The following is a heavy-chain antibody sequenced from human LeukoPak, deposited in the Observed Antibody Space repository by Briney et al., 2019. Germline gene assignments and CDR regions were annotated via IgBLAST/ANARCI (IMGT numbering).Heavy chain of an antibody. CDR2: INSDGSST. J-gene: IGHJ4*02. CDR1: RFTFSTYW. CDR3: AKDAAAAGSAYYFEY. V-gene: IGHV3-74*01. Sequence: GGSLRLSCAASRFTFSTYWMHWVRQAPGKGLVWVSRINSDGSSTGYADSVKGRFTISRDNSKNTLYLQMNSLRADDTAIYYCAKDAAAAGSAYYFEYWGQGTLVTVSS. D-gene: IGHD6-13*01.